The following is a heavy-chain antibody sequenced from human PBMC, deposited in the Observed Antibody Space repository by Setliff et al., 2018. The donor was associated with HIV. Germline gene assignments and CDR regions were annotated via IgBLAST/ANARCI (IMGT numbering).Heavy chain of an antibody. D-gene: IGHD3-9*01. V-gene: IGHV4-39*07. Sequence: SETLSLTCTVSGDSISSSGPGYYWGWIRQPPGKGLEWIGSIYHSGRTYCNPSLKSRVTISVDTSKNQSSLKLTSVTAADTAVYYCARDQPQDYDSLTGYYTGRYFDYWGRGTLVTVSS. CDR1: GDSISSSGPGYY. J-gene: IGHJ4*02. CDR2: IYHSGRT. CDR3: ARDQPQDYDSLTGYYTGRYFDY.